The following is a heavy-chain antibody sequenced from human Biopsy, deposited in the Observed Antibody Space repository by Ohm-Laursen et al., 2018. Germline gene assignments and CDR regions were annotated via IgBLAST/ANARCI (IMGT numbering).Heavy chain of an antibody. CDR1: GFTFDDYA. V-gene: IGHV3-9*01. CDR2: ITWNSGSI. CDR3: AKDLGQVTAAIGY. Sequence: SLRLSCAASGFTFDDYAMHWVRQAPGKGLEWVSGITWNSGSIGYVDSVKGRFSIFRDNAKHSLYLQMNSLRAEDTALYYCAKDLGQVTAAIGYWGQGTLVTVSS. D-gene: IGHD2-21*02. J-gene: IGHJ4*02.